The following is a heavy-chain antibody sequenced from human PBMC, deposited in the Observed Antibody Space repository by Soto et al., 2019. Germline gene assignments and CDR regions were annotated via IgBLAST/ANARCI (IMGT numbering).Heavy chain of an antibody. D-gene: IGHD3-10*01. CDR2: IDTSGTT. J-gene: IGHJ6*02. CDR3: ARGPRGYVYYHGMDV. CDR1: GGSISSYY. V-gene: IGHV4-4*07. Sequence: SETLSLTCTVSGGSISSYYCSWIRQSAGKGLEWIGRIDTSGTTNYNPSLKSRVTMSVDASKNQFSLNLSSVTAADTAVYYCARGPRGYVYYHGMDVWGQGTTVTVSS.